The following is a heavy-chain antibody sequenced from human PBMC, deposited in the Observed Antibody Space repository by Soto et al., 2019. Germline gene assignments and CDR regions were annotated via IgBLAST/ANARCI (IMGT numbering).Heavy chain of an antibody. CDR2: MNPNSGNT. CDR3: ARRSTLITIFGVVIIRNDAFDI. J-gene: IGHJ3*02. CDR1: GYTFTSYD. Sequence: ASVNVSCKASGYTFTSYDINWVRQATGQGLEWMGWMNPNSGNTGYAQKFQGRVTMTRNTSISTAYMELSSLTSEDTAVYYCARRSTLITIFGVVIIRNDAFDIWGQGTMVTVS. D-gene: IGHD3-3*01. V-gene: IGHV1-8*01.